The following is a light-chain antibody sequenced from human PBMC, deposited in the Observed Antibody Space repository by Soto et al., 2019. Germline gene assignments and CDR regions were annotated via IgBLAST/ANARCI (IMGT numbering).Light chain of an antibody. V-gene: IGLV2-14*01. CDR2: EVS. J-gene: IGLJ2*01. Sequence: QSVLTQPASVSGSPGQSITISCTGTSSDVGGYKYVSRYQQHPGKAPKLMIYEVSNRPSGVSNRFSGSKSGNTASLTISGLQAEDEADYYCSSYTSSSTPVVFGGGTKLTVL. CDR1: SSDVGGYKY. CDR3: SSYTSSSTPVV.